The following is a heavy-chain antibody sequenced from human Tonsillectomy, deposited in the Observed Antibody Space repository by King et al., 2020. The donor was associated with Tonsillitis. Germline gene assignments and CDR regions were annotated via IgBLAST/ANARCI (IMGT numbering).Heavy chain of an antibody. CDR2: ISYDGSNK. Sequence: VQLVESGGGVVQPGRSLRLSCAASGFTFSSYAIHWVRQAPGKGLEWVAVISYDGSNKYYADSVKGRFTISRDNSKNTLYLQMNSLRAEDTAVYYCARDRVFIRMVRGVSASFDYWGQGTLVTVSS. D-gene: IGHD3-10*01. V-gene: IGHV3-30*04. J-gene: IGHJ4*02. CDR1: GFTFSSYA. CDR3: ARDRVFIRMVRGVSASFDY.